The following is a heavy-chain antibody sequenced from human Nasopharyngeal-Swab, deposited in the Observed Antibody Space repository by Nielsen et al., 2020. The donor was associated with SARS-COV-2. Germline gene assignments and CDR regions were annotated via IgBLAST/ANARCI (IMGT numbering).Heavy chain of an antibody. CDR3: ARGTPFDY. Sequence: WIRQPPGKGLEWIGYIYRLGGTSYNPSLKSRVTISLDASNNQFSLRLSSVTAADPAMFYCARGTPFDYWGQGILVTVSS. D-gene: IGHD1-1*01. CDR2: IYRLGGT. V-gene: IGHV4-31*02. J-gene: IGHJ4*02.